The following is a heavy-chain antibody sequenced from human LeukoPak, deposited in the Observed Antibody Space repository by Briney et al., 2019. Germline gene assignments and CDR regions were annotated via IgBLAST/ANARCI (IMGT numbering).Heavy chain of an antibody. CDR2: ISYDGSNK. V-gene: IGHV3-30-3*01. CDR3: AREHSSSPLYFDY. J-gene: IGHJ4*02. D-gene: IGHD6-6*01. Sequence: GGSLRLSCAASGFTFSSYAMHWVRQAPSKGLEWVAVISYDGSNKYYADSVKGRFTISRDNSKNTLYLQMNSLRAEDTAVYYCAREHSSSPLYFDYWGQGTLVTVSS. CDR1: GFTFSSYA.